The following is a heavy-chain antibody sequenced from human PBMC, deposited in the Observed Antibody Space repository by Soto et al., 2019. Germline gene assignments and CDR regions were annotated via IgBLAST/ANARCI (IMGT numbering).Heavy chain of an antibody. J-gene: IGHJ6*02. Sequence: PSETLSLTCGVSGDSITTYKWWTCVRQTPGKGLEWIGEIYDSGNTRYNPSLKSRVTISKDTSKNELSLKLNSVTVADTAVYYCATCQLGEYYYAMDIWGQGTTVTVS. CDR1: GDSITTYKW. V-gene: IGHV4-4*02. D-gene: IGHD7-27*01. CDR3: ATCQLGEYYYAMDI. CDR2: IYDSGNT.